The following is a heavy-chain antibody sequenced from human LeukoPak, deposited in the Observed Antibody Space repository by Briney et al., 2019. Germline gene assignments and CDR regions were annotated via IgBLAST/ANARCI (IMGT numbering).Heavy chain of an antibody. CDR3: ARDGLSGYCSSTSCYTSPVDY. CDR2: IIPILGIA. CDR1: GGTFSSYT. J-gene: IGHJ4*02. Sequence: SVKVSCKASGGTFSSYTISWVRQAPGQGFEWMGRIIPILGIANYAQKFQGRVTITADKSTSTAYMELSSLRSEDTAVYYCARDGLSGYCSSTSCYTSPVDYWGQGTLVTVSS. V-gene: IGHV1-69*04. D-gene: IGHD2-2*01.